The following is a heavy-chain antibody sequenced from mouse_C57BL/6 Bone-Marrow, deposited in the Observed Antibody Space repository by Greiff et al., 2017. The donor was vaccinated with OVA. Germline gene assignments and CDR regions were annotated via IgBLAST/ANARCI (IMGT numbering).Heavy chain of an antibody. V-gene: IGHV1-39*01. J-gene: IGHJ4*01. CDR2: INPKYGNT. CDR3: ARGIYAMDY. CDR1: GYSFPDYK. Sequence: EVQLQQSGPELVKPGASVKISCKASGYSFPDYKMNWVKQSNEKSLEWIGVINPKYGNTSYNQKFKGKATLTVDQSSSTAYMQLNSLTSEDSAVYYCARGIYAMDYWGQGTSVTVSS.